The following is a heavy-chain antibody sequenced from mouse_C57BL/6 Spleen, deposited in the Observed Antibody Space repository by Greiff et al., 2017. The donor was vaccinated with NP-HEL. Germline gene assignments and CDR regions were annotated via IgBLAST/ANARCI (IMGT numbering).Heavy chain of an antibody. D-gene: IGHD4-1*01. CDR2: INYDGSST. CDR3: ARDTWDRSFDY. CDR1: GFTFSDYY. Sequence: DVMLVESEGGLVQPGSSMKLSCTASGFTFSDYYMAWVRQVPEKGLEWVANINYDGSSTYYLDSLKSRFIISRDNAKNLLYLQMSSLKSEDTATYYCARDTWDRSFDYWGQGTTLTVSS. V-gene: IGHV5-16*01. J-gene: IGHJ2*01.